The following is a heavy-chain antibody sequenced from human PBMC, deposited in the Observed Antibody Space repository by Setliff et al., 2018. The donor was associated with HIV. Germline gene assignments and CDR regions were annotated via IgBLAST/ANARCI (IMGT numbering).Heavy chain of an antibody. D-gene: IGHD3-3*01. CDR3: MRGRSITIFGVAYFDF. J-gene: IGHJ4*02. V-gene: IGHV4-38-2*01. Sequence: SETLSLTCAVSGYSISTAYYWGWIRQPPGKGLEWIGSVYHSGTTYYNPSLKSRVTISVDMSNNQFSLKVTSVTAADTAVYYCMRGRSITIFGVAYFDFWGQGTQVTVPS. CDR1: GYSISTAYY. CDR2: VYHSGTT.